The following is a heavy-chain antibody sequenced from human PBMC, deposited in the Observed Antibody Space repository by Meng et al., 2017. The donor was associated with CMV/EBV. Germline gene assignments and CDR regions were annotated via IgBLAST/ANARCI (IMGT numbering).Heavy chain of an antibody. V-gene: IGHV3-48*03. CDR1: GFTFSSYE. CDR2: ISSSGSTI. D-gene: IGHD3-10*01. CDR3: AKGGSGSGSYLHYYYYGMDV. J-gene: IGHJ6*02. Sequence: GESLKISCAASGFTFSSYEMNWVRQAPGKGLEWVSYISSSGSTIYYADSVKGRFTISRDNAKNSLYLQMNSLRAEDTALYYCAKGGSGSGSYLHYYYYGMDVWGQGTTVTVSS.